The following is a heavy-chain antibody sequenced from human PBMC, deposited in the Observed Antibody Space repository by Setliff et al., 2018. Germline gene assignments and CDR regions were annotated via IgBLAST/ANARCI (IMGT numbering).Heavy chain of an antibody. Sequence: TSETLSLTCIVSGVSVSRHYWSWIRQPPGKTLEWIGYIYTGGSTTYNPSLKSRVTLSLDTSKNHLSLNLTSVTAADTAVYYCARDVWGAGTGWFDPWGLGTLVTVSS. CDR2: IYTGGST. V-gene: IGHV4-4*08. J-gene: IGHJ5*02. D-gene: IGHD1-1*01. CDR3: ARDVWGAGTGWFDP. CDR1: GVSVSRHY.